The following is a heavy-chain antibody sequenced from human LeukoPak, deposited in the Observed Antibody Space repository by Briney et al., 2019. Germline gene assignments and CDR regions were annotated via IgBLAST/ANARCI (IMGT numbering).Heavy chain of an antibody. J-gene: IGHJ4*02. V-gene: IGHV4-4*02. CDR2: IYHSGST. Sequence: SETLSLTCAVSGGSISSSNWWSWVRQPPGKGLERIGEIYHSGSTNYNPSLKSRVTMSVDPPKNQFSLRLYSVTAADTAVYYCARGLSGSSFGDSIGYWGQGTLVTVSS. CDR3: ARGLSGSSFGDSIGY. CDR1: GGSISSSNW. D-gene: IGHD1-26*01.